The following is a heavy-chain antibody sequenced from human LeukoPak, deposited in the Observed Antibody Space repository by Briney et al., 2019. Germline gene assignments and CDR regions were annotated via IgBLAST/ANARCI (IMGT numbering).Heavy chain of an antibody. Sequence: ASVKVSCKASGYSVTGFFMHWVRQAPGQGLEWMGWIDPNSGATNYAQKFQGRVTMTRDTSISTGYMELSRLTSDDTAVYYCARDTNDWSSPWGQGTLVTVSS. D-gene: IGHD3-9*01. CDR1: GYSVTGFF. J-gene: IGHJ5*02. CDR3: ARDTNDWSSP. V-gene: IGHV1-2*02. CDR2: IDPNSGAT.